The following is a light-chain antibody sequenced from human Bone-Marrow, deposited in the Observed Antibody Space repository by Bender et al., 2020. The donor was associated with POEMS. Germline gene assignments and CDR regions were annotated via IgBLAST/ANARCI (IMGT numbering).Light chain of an antibody. CDR3: CSYADSSTLV. CDR1: NIGSKS. J-gene: IGLJ1*01. Sequence: SYVLTQPPSVSVAPGQTATFTCGGNNIGSKSVHWYQQKAGQAPVLVVHDDSDRPSGVSNRFSGSKSGNTASLTISGLQAEDEADYYCCSYADSSTLVLGTGTKVTVL. CDR2: DDS. V-gene: IGLV3-21*02.